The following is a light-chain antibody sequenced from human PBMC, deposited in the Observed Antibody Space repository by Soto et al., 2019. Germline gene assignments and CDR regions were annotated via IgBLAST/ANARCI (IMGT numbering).Light chain of an antibody. CDR3: QKRSNWPIN. CDR1: QGIGDT. Sequence: EVVMTQSPATLSVSPGEGSTLSCRASQGIGDTLAWYQHKPGQTPRLLIYDTSTRATGIPARFSGSGSGTDFTLTINSLEPEDFAVYYCQKRSNWPINFGQGTRLEIK. V-gene: IGKV3D-11*01. CDR2: DTS. J-gene: IGKJ5*01.